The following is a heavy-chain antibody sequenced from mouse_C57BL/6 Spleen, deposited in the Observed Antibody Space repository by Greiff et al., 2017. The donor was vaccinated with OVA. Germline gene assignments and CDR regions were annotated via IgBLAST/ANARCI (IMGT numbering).Heavy chain of an antibody. J-gene: IGHJ2*01. D-gene: IGHD2-4*01. CDR2: IDPSDSYT. V-gene: IGHV1-69*01. CDR1: GYTFTSYW. CDR3: ARSYYDYDGEGCYFDY. Sequence: QVQLQQPGAELVMPGASVKLSCKASGYTFTSYWMPWVKQRPGQGLEWIGEIDPSDSYTNYNQKFKGKSTLTVDKSSSTAYMQLSSLTSEDSAVYYCARSYYDYDGEGCYFDYWGQGTTLTVSS.